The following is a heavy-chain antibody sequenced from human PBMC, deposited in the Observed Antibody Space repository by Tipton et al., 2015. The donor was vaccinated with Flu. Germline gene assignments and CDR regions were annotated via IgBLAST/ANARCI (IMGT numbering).Heavy chain of an antibody. CDR2: ISWNSDYR. CDR1: GGSVTSSSYY. D-gene: IGHD4-17*01. Sequence: AGLVKPSETLSLTCSVSGGSVTSSSYYWGWIRQPPGKGLEWVSRISWNSDYRGYADSVKGRFTISRDNAKNSLYLQMNSLRAEDTALYYCVKDYGADGEWYFDLWGRGTLVTVSS. V-gene: IGHV3-9*01. CDR3: VKDYGADGEWYFDL. J-gene: IGHJ2*01.